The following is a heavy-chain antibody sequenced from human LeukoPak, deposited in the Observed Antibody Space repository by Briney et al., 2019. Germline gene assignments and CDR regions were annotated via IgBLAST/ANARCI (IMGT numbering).Heavy chain of an antibody. CDR1: GFTFDDYA. D-gene: IGHD3-3*01. Sequence: GRSLRLSCAASGFTFDDYAMHWVRQAPGKGLEWVSGISWNSGSIGYADSVKGRFTISRDNAKNSLYLQMNSLRAEDTAVYYCTRDPEWGVWFDSWGQGTLVTVSS. CDR2: ISWNSGSI. V-gene: IGHV3-9*01. CDR3: TRDPEWGVWFDS. J-gene: IGHJ5*01.